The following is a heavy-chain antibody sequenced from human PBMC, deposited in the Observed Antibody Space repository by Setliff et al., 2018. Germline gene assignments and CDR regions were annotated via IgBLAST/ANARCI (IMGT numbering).Heavy chain of an antibody. Sequence: GASVKVSCKTSGFNFITYGFSWVRQAPGQGLEWMGWISPYSGETNNAQKFQARVTMTADTSTKTVYMELRSLTSDDTAVYYCTRSRAPSVVLAADFDFWGQGTPVTVSS. D-gene: IGHD2-21*01. CDR2: ISPYSGET. J-gene: IGHJ4*02. V-gene: IGHV1-18*01. CDR3: TRSRAPSVVLAADFDF. CDR1: GFNFITYG.